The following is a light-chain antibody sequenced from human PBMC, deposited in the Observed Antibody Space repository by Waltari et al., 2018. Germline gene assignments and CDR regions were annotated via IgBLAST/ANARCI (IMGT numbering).Light chain of an antibody. CDR2: DTS. J-gene: IGLJ2*01. CDR3: LLSYSGLVV. Sequence: QAVVTQEPSLTVSPGGTVTLTCGSSPGPVTSDHYPYWFQQKPGQAPRTLIYDTSNKHSWTPARFSGSLLGGKGALTLSGAQPEDEADYYCLLSYSGLVVFGGGTKLTVL. V-gene: IGLV7-46*01. CDR1: PGPVTSDHY.